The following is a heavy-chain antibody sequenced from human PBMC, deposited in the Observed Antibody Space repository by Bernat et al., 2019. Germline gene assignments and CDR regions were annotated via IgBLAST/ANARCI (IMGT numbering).Heavy chain of an antibody. D-gene: IGHD2-21*02. J-gene: IGHJ4*02. Sequence: QVQLVQSGAEVKKPGASVIVSCKASGYTFTDSFIKGLRQPPGQGLEWMGRINSKSGGTTYGMKFQGRVTMTRDTSISTAYMELSSLRSDDTAVYYCARDLAVTAFWEFDFWGQGTQVTVSS. V-gene: IGHV1-2*06. CDR1: GYTFTDSF. CDR2: INSKSGGT. CDR3: ARDLAVTAFWEFDF.